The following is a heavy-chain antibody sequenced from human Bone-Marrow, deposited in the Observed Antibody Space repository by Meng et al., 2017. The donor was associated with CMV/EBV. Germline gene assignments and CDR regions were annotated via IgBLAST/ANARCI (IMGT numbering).Heavy chain of an antibody. D-gene: IGHD1-26*01. J-gene: IGHJ3*02. Sequence: SGYTFTGYYMNWVRQAPGQGLEWMGWINPNSGGTNYAQKFQGWVTMTRDTSISTAYMELSRLRSDDTAVYYCARELSGSYYLDAFDIWGQGTMVTVSS. CDR2: INPNSGGT. CDR3: ARELSGSYYLDAFDI. CDR1: GYTFTGYY. V-gene: IGHV1-2*04.